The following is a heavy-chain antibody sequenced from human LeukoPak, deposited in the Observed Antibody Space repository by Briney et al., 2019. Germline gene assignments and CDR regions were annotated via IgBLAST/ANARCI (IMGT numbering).Heavy chain of an antibody. D-gene: IGHD2-8*01. CDR2: ISYDGNKK. V-gene: IGHV3-30*18. CDR3: AKGYHYGSAGYYTATSLDH. J-gene: IGHJ4*02. CDR1: GFTFSNFA. Sequence: PGGSLRLSCAASGFTFSNFAMPFVRQAPGKGLEWVALISYDGNKKEYGESVKGRCTISRDNSQNTLYLQIHSLRDEDTAVYYCAKGYHYGSAGYYTATSLDHWGQGTQVTVSS.